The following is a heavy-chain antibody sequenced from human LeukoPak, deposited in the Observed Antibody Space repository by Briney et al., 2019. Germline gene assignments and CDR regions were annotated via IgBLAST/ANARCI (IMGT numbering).Heavy chain of an antibody. CDR1: SFTLSSYE. CDR2: ISTSGSTK. V-gene: IGHV3-48*03. CDR3: ARRYCSSTSCTLDY. D-gene: IGHD2-2*01. J-gene: IGHJ4*02. Sequence: GGPERLFCAASSFTLSSYEVKWVRQSTGEGLEWVTYISTSGSTKYYADSVKGRFTISRDNAENSLYLQMNSLRAEDTAVYYCARRYCSSTSCTLDYWGQGTLVTVSS.